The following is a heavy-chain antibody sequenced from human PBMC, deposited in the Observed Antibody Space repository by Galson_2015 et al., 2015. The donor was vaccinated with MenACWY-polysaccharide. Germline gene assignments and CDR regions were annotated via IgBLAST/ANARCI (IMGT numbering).Heavy chain of an antibody. CDR2: IKSRGDGRTA. CDR3: TSEDAVAATGWFDP. D-gene: IGHD2-15*01. J-gene: IGHJ5*02. Sequence: SLRLSCAASGFTFSNDWMNWVRQAPGEGLEWVGRIKSRGDGRTADYGAHVKGRFTISREDSKNTLYLQMNSLRTENTDVYYCTSEDAVAATGWFDPWGQGTLVTVSS. CDR1: GFTFSNDW. V-gene: IGHV3-15*01.